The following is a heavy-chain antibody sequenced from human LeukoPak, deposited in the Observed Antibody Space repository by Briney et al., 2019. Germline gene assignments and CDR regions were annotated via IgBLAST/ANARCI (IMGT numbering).Heavy chain of an antibody. V-gene: IGHV3-21*01. CDR3: ARVRNYYDSSGYSPFDY. CDR2: ISSSSGYI. CDR1: GITLSTYS. J-gene: IGHJ4*02. Sequence: GGSLRLSCAAPGITLSTYSMNWVRQAPGKGLEWVSSISSSSGYIYYADSVKGRFTISRDNAKNSLYLQMSSLRAEDTALYKCARVRNYYDSSGYSPFDYWGQGTLVTVSS. D-gene: IGHD3-22*01.